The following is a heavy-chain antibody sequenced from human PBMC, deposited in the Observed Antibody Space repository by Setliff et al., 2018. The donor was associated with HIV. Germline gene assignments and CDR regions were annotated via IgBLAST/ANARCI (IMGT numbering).Heavy chain of an antibody. J-gene: IGHJ2*01. CDR2: IYHSGSI. Sequence: SETLSLTCAVSAYSINSGYYWGWIRQPPGKGLEWIGSIYHSGSIYYNPSLKSRVTISVDTSKNQFSQKLSSVTAADTAVYYCARHDGTYCGGDCYLLGYFDLWGRGTLVTVSS. CDR3: ARHDGTYCGGDCYLLGYFDL. V-gene: IGHV4-38-2*01. CDR1: AYSINSGYY. D-gene: IGHD2-21*02.